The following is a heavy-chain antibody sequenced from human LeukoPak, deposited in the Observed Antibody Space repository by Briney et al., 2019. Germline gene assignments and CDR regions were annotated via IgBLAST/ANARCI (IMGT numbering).Heavy chain of an antibody. Sequence: PGGSLRLSCAASGFTFSNAWMSWVRQAPGKGLEWVGRIKSKTDGGTTDYAAPVKGRFTISRDNAKNSLVLQMNSLRPEDTALYYCAKDEGIQVWTYAAVYWGQGTLVTVSS. J-gene: IGHJ4*02. CDR3: AKDEGIQVWTYAAVY. CDR2: IKSKTDGGTT. V-gene: IGHV3-15*05. CDR1: GFTFSNAW. D-gene: IGHD5-18*01.